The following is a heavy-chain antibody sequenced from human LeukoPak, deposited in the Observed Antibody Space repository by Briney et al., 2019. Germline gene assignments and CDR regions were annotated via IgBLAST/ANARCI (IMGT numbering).Heavy chain of an antibody. CDR3: ARDSAAAGTWWFDP. J-gene: IGHJ5*02. CDR2: ISSSSSTI. Sequence: VGSLRLSCAASGFTFSSYSMNWVRQAPGKGLEWVSYISSSSSTIYYADSVKGRFTISRDNAKSSLYLQMNSLRAEDTAVYYCARDSAAAGTWWFDPWGQGTLVTVSS. CDR1: GFTFSSYS. D-gene: IGHD6-13*01. V-gene: IGHV3-48*01.